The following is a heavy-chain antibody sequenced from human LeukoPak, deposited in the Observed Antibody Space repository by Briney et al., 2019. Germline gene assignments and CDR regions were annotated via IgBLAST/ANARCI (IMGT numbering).Heavy chain of an antibody. CDR3: ARDWRYSSSWFDY. CDR1: GFTFSSYS. J-gene: IGHJ4*02. CDR2: ISSSSSYI. D-gene: IGHD6-13*01. V-gene: IGHV3-21*01. Sequence: GGSLRLSCAASGFTFSSYSMNWVRQAPGKGLEWVSSISSSSSYIYYADSVKGRFTNSRDNAKNSLYLQMNSLRAEDTAVYYCARDWRYSSSWFDYWGQGTLVTVSS.